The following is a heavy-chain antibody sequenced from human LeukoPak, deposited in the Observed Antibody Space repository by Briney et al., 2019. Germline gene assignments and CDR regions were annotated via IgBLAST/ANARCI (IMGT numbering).Heavy chain of an antibody. D-gene: IGHD7-27*01. CDR2: IYGGGST. J-gene: IGHJ6*02. V-gene: IGHV3-66*02. CDR1: GFTVSSNY. Sequence: SGGSLRLSCAAASGFTVSSNYMSWVRQAPGKGLEWVLVIYGGGSTSYADSVKGRFTFSRDTSKNTLYLQMNSLRPEDTAVYYCARVLGSYYYAMDVWGQGTTVTVSS. CDR3: ARVLGSYYYAMDV.